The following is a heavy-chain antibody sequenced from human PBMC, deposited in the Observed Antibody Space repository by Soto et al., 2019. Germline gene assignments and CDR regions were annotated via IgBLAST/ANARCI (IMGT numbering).Heavy chain of an antibody. Sequence: GGSLRLSCAASGFTFADYAMSWVRQAPGKGLEWVGFIRSKAYGGSTEYAATVKGRFTIYSDDSKSIAHLQMNSLKTEDTAVYDRTIVLYYDSSGRSDAFDIWGQGTMVTV. D-gene: IGHD3-22*01. CDR3: TIVLYYDSSGRSDAFDI. CDR1: GFTFADYA. V-gene: IGHV3-49*04. CDR2: IRSKAYGGST. J-gene: IGHJ3*02.